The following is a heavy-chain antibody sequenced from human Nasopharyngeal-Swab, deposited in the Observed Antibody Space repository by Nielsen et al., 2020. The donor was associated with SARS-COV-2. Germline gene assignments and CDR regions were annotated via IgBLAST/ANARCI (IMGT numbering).Heavy chain of an antibody. CDR3: ARGSGYYDSSGYSDY. CDR1: GGSISSYY. CDR2: IYYSGST. D-gene: IGHD3-22*01. V-gene: IGHV4-59*13. Sequence: SETLSLTCTVSGGSISSYYWSWIRQPPGKGLEWIGYIYYSGSTNYNPSLKRRVPISVDTSKIQFSLKLSSVTAADTAVYYCARGSGYYDSSGYSDYWGQGTLVTVSS. J-gene: IGHJ4*02.